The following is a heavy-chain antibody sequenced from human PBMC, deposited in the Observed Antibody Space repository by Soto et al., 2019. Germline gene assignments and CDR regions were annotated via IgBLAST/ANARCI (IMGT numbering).Heavy chain of an antibody. Sequence: VQLVESGGGVVQPGRSLRLSCAASGFTFSSYAMHWVRQAPGKGLEWVAVISYDGSNKYYADSVKGRFTISRDNSKNTLYLQMNSLRAEDTAVYYCARVRVGAGYGGPLDYWGQGTLVTVSS. D-gene: IGHD5-12*01. V-gene: IGHV3-30-3*01. CDR1: GFTFSSYA. CDR3: ARVRVGAGYGGPLDY. CDR2: ISYDGSNK. J-gene: IGHJ4*02.